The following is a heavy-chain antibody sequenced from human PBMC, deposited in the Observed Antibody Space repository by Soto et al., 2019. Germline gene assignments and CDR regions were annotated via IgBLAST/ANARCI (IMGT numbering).Heavy chain of an antibody. CDR1: GYTFSSNY. V-gene: IGHV1-46*03. CDR3: VRSSGWYLFDY. Sequence: VNVSCKASGYTFSSNYMHGVRHAPGQGLEWMGIINLNGGTTSNAQKFQGRVAMTRDTSTSTVYMELSSLRSEDTAVYYCVRSSGWYLFDYWAQGTLVTVS. D-gene: IGHD6-19*01. J-gene: IGHJ4*02. CDR2: INLNGGTT.